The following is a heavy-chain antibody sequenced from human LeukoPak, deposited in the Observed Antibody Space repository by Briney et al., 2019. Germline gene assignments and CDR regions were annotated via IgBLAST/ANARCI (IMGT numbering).Heavy chain of an antibody. CDR1: GFTFSSYS. Sequence: GGTLRLSCAASGFTFSSYSMDWVRQAPGKGLEWVSYISSSSSTIYYADSVKGRFTISRDNAKNSLYLQMNSLRAEDTAVYYCARVLYSSGWYGDHYWGQGTLVTVSS. CDR3: ARVLYSSGWYGDHY. J-gene: IGHJ4*02. CDR2: ISSSSSTI. V-gene: IGHV3-48*01. D-gene: IGHD6-19*01.